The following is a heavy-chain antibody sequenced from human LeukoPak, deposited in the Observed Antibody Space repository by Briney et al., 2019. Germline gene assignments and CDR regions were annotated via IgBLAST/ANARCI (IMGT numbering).Heavy chain of an antibody. D-gene: IGHD3-10*01. Sequence: PSETLSLTCAVYGGSFSVYYWSWIRQPPLKGLEWSGEINYSGSTNYNPSLKGRVTISVDTSKNHFSLKLSSVTAADTAVYYCARGRRNYYGSGIQFDYWGQGTLVTVSS. J-gene: IGHJ4*02. CDR1: GGSFSVYY. V-gene: IGHV4-34*01. CDR2: INYSGST. CDR3: ARGRRNYYGSGIQFDY.